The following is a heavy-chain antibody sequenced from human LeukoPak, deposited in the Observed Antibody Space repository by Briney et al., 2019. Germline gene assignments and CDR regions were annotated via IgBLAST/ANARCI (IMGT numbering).Heavy chain of an antibody. CDR2: ISAYNGNT. Sequence: ASVKVSCKASGYTFTSYGISWVRQAPGQGLEWMGWISAYNGNTNYAQKLQGRVTMTTDTSTSTAYMELRSLRSDDTAVYYCARASGSGYYYLDDAFDIWGQGTMVTVSS. D-gene: IGHD3-22*01. CDR3: ARASGSGYYYLDDAFDI. V-gene: IGHV1-18*01. J-gene: IGHJ3*02. CDR1: GYTFTSYG.